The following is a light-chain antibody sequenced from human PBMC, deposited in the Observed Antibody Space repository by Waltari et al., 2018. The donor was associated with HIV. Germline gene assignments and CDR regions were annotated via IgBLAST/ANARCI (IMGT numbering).Light chain of an antibody. V-gene: IGKV3-20*01. Sequence: ENVLTQSPGTLSLSPGERATLSCRASQSVSSNFLAWYQQQPGQAPRLLIYGASSRATGIPDRFSSSGSGTDFTLTINRLEPEDFAVYYCQQYGSSPKTFGQGTKVEIK. CDR2: GAS. CDR1: QSVSSNF. J-gene: IGKJ1*01. CDR3: QQYGSSPKT.